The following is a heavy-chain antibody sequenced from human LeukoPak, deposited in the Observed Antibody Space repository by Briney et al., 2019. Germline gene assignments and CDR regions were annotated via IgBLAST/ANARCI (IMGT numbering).Heavy chain of an antibody. CDR3: ARGVAGTWYFDL. CDR2: INSDGSST. V-gene: IGHV3-74*01. D-gene: IGHD6-19*01. Sequence: GGSLRLSCAASGFIFSSYWMHWVRQAPGKGLVWVSHINSDGSSTSYADSVKGRFTISRDNAKNTLYLQTNSLRAEDTAVYYCARGVAGTWYFDLWGRGALVTVSS. CDR1: GFIFSSYW. J-gene: IGHJ2*01.